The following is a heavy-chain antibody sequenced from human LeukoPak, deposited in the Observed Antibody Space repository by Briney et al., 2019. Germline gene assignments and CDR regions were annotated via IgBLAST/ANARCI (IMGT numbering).Heavy chain of an antibody. CDR3: ARVLRQQRARGNYFDY. J-gene: IGHJ4*02. V-gene: IGHV1-18*01. Sequence: GASVKVSCKASGYTFTSYGINWVRQAPGQGLEWMGWINVYNGNTNNAQKLQGRVTMTTDTSTSTAYMELRSLRSDDTAVYYCARVLRQQRARGNYFDYWGQGTLVTVSS. CDR1: GYTFTSYG. D-gene: IGHD6-13*01. CDR2: INVYNGNT.